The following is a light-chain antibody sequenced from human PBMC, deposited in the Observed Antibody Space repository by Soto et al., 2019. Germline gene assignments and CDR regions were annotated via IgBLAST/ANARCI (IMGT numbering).Light chain of an antibody. Sequence: EIVFTHSPGTLSSSEGERATLSGRASQSVSSNLAWYQQKPGQAPRLLIYDASTRATGIPRRFSGSGSGTDFTLTISRLEPEDFAVYYCQQYGTTFGQGTKVDI. CDR3: QQYGTT. V-gene: IGKV3-20*01. J-gene: IGKJ1*01. CDR1: QSVSSN. CDR2: DAS.